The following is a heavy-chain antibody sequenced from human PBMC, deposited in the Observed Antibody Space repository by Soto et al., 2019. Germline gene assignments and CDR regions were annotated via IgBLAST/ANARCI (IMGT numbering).Heavy chain of an antibody. Sequence: GGSLRLSCAASRFTISGHAMHWVRQAPGKGLEWLAFISYDGSNKYYGDSVKGRFTISRDNSKNTLYLQMNSLRAEDTAVYYCAKGKYYFDYWGQGTLVTVSS. CDR3: AKGKYYFDY. CDR1: RFTISGHA. J-gene: IGHJ4*02. CDR2: ISYDGSNK. V-gene: IGHV3-30*18.